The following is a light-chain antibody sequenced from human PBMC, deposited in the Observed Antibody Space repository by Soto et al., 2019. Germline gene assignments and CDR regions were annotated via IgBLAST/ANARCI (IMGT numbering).Light chain of an antibody. V-gene: IGKV1-39*01. CDR2: AAS. CDR1: QSISSY. Sequence: DIQMTQSPSSLSASVGARVPITGRASQSISSYLNWYQQKPGKDPKLLIYAASSLQSGVPSRFSGSGSGTDFTLTISSLQPEDFATYYCQQSYSTPAVGKGTKVDIK. J-gene: IGKJ1*01. CDR3: QQSYSTPA.